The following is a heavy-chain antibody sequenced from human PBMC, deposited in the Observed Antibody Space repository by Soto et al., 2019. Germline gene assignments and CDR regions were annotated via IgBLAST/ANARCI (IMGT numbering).Heavy chain of an antibody. CDR3: ARLIVGMTTRWLSHFDY. Sequence: QLQLQESGPGLVKPSETLSLTCTVSGGSISSSSYYWGWIRQPPGKGLEWIGSIYYRGSTYYNPSLKSRVTISVDTAKNQFSLKLSSVTAADTAVYYCARLIVGMTTRWLSHFDYWGQGTLVTVSS. V-gene: IGHV4-39*01. J-gene: IGHJ4*02. CDR1: GGSISSSSYY. CDR2: IYYRGST. D-gene: IGHD3-9*01.